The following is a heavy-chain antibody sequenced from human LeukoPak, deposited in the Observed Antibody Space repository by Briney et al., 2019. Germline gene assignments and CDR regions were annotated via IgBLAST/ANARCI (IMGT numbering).Heavy chain of an antibody. V-gene: IGHV4-34*01. CDR3: AGRYCSSTSCRLYYFDY. CDR1: GGSFSGYY. J-gene: IGHJ4*02. D-gene: IGHD2-2*01. CDR2: INHSGST. Sequence: PSETLSLTCAVYGGSFSGYYWSWIRQPPGKGLEWVGEINHSGSTNYNPSLKSRVTISVDTSKNQFSLKLSSVTAADTAVYYCAGRYCSSTSCRLYYFDYWGQGTLVTVSS.